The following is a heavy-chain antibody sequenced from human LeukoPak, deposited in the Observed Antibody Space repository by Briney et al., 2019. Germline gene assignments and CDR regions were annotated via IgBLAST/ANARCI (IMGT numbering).Heavy chain of an antibody. CDR1: GGTFSSYA. V-gene: IGHV1-69*05. Sequence: SVKVSCKASGGTFSSYAISWVRQAPGQGLEWMGGIIPIFGTANYAQKLQGRVTMTTDTSTSTAYMELRSLRSDDTAVYYCARGYSSSWYTSPPLDYWGQGTLVTVSS. CDR3: ARGYSSSWYTSPPLDY. D-gene: IGHD6-13*01. J-gene: IGHJ4*02. CDR2: IIPIFGTA.